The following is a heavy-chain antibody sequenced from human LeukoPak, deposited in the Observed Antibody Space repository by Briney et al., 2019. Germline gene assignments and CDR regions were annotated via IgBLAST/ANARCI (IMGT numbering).Heavy chain of an antibody. D-gene: IGHD2-15*01. CDR1: GASISRYY. CDR2: IYYSGNT. V-gene: IGHV4-39*07. Sequence: SETLSLTCTVSGASISRYYWGWIRQPPGKGLEWIGSIYYSGNTHYTPSLKSRVTISIDTSKNQFSLRLSSVTAADTAVYYCARDQRYCSGGSCYQPPNWFDPWGQGTLVTVSS. J-gene: IGHJ5*02. CDR3: ARDQRYCSGGSCYQPPNWFDP.